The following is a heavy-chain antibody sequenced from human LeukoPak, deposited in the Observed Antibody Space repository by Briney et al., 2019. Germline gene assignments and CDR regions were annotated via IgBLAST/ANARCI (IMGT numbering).Heavy chain of an antibody. J-gene: IGHJ6*02. Sequence: GGSLRLSCAVSGFTSSNYWMHWVRQAPGKGLVWVSRINIDESSTSYADPVKGRFTISRDNAKNTVYLQMNSLRVDDTAVYYCARAYYYDSSGRMDVWGQGTTVTVSS. CDR2: INIDESST. CDR3: ARAYYYDSSGRMDV. V-gene: IGHV3-74*01. D-gene: IGHD3-22*01. CDR1: GFTSSNYW.